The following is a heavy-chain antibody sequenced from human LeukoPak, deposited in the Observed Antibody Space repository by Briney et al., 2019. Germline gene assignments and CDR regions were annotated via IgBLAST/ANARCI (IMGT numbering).Heavy chain of an antibody. Sequence: SVKVSCKASGGTFSSYTISWVRQAPGQGLEWMGRIIPILGIANYAQKFQGRVTITADKSTSTAYMALSSLRSEDTAVYYCARESFRGSYYYYYYMDVWGKGTTVTVSS. CDR1: GGTFSSYT. CDR2: IIPILGIA. V-gene: IGHV1-69*04. J-gene: IGHJ6*03. CDR3: ARESFRGSYYYYYYMDV. D-gene: IGHD3-16*01.